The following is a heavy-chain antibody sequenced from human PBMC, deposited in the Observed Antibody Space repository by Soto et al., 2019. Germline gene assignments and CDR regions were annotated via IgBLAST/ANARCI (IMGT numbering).Heavy chain of an antibody. CDR2: ISAYNGNT. CDR3: ARDWSGYYKVGTNYGMDV. D-gene: IGHD3-3*01. CDR1: GYTFTSYG. J-gene: IGHJ6*02. V-gene: IGHV1-18*04. Sequence: ASVEVSCKXSGYTFTSYGISWVRQAPGQGLEWMGWISAYNGNTNYAQKLQGRVTMTTDTSTSTAYMELRSLRSDDTAVYYCARDWSGYYKVGTNYGMDVWGQGTTVTVS.